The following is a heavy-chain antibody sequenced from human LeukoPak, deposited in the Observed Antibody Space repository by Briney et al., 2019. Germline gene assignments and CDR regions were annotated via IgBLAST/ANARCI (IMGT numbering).Heavy chain of an antibody. CDR2: INPSGGST. CDR1: GYTFTSYY. D-gene: IGHD3-10*01. Sequence: ASVKVSCKASGYTFTSYYMHWVRQAPGQGLEWMGIINPSGGSTSCAQKFQGRVTMTRDTSTSTVYMELSSLRSEDTAVYYCARDWGWFGELLFDAFDIWGQGTMVTVSS. V-gene: IGHV1-46*01. J-gene: IGHJ3*02. CDR3: ARDWGWFGELLFDAFDI.